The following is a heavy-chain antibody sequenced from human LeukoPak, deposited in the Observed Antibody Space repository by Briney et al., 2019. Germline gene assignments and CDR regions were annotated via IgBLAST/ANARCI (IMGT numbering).Heavy chain of an antibody. D-gene: IGHD3-10*01. Sequence: SETLSLTCTVSGGSLSSYYWSWIRQPPGKGLEWIGFIYYSGSTNYNPALKSRVTMSVDTSKNQFSLKLSSVTAGDTAVYYCARVIFLVRGVDNRFDPWGQGTLVTVSS. CDR3: ARVIFLVRGVDNRFDP. V-gene: IGHV4-59*01. CDR1: GGSLSSYY. J-gene: IGHJ5*02. CDR2: IYYSGST.